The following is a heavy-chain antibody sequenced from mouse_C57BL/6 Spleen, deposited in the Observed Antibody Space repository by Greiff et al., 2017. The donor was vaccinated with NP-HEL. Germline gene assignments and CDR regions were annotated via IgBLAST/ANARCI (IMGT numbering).Heavy chain of an antibody. V-gene: IGHV1-9*01. J-gene: IGHJ3*01. Sequence: VQLQQSGAELMKTFASVQLSCNSPFYTFTGYLIELVKQRPGHGLEWIGEILPGSGSTNYNEKFKGKATFTADTSSNTAYMQLSSLTTEDSAIYYCARFPDVYYGSWFAYWGQGTLVTVSA. CDR1: FYTFTGYL. CDR2: ILPGSGST. CDR3: ARFPDVYYGSWFAY. D-gene: IGHD2-3*01.